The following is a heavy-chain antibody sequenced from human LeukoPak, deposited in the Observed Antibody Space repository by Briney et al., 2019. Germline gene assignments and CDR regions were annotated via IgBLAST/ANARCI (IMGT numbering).Heavy chain of an antibody. CDR2: ISYDGSNK. Sequence: GRSLRLSCAASGFTFSSYSMHGVRQPPAKGREGGAVISYDGSNKYYADSLKGRFTISRDTSKNTLYLQMNSVRAEDTAVYYCARIYCTTANRVRWCMWYWGQGTLVTVSS. J-gene: IGHJ4*02. V-gene: IGHV3-30-3*01. CDR1: GFTFSSYS. CDR3: ARIYCTTANRVRWCMWY. D-gene: IGHD2-8*01.